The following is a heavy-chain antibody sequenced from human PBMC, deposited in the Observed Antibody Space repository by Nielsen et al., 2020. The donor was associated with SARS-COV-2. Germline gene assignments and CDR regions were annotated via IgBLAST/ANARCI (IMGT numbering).Heavy chain of an antibody. J-gene: IGHJ1*01. V-gene: IGHV1-69*13. Sequence: SVKVSCKASGYTATDYFVHWVRQAPGQGLEWIGGIIPIFATPHYAQKFQGRVTLTADESTGTAYMELSSLRSEDTAVYYCAREGELSPGLLFPNVWGQGTLVTVAS. CDR3: AREGELSPGLLFPNV. CDR1: GYTATDYF. D-gene: IGHD1-7*01. CDR2: IIPIFATP.